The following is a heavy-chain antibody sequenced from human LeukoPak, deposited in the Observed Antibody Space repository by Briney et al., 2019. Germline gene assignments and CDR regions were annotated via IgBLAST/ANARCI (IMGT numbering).Heavy chain of an antibody. CDR1: GFTFSSYW. Sequence: GGSLRLSCAASGFTFSSYWMHWVRQAPGKGLVWVSRINTDGSSTSYADSVKGRFTISRDNAKNTLYLQMNSLRAEDTAVYYCARVVGPHYYYYYYMDVWGKGTTVTVSS. J-gene: IGHJ6*03. CDR3: ARVVGPHYYYYYYMDV. V-gene: IGHV3-74*01. CDR2: INTDGSST. D-gene: IGHD2-15*01.